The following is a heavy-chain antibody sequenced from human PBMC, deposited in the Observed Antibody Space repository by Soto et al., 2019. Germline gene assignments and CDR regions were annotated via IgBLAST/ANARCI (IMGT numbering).Heavy chain of an antibody. Sequence: QVQLVQSGAEVKKPGSSMKVSCKASGGAFSGYTFNWVRQAPGQGLEWMGRLIPAVGQANNAQKFQGSLTITADESASTVYMDLTSLTSDDTAVYFCAGGAVHTPTWMGAWGQGTLVTVSS. CDR1: GGAFSGYT. V-gene: IGHV1-69*08. CDR3: AGGAVHTPTWMGA. J-gene: IGHJ5*02. D-gene: IGHD1-1*01. CDR2: LIPAVGQA.